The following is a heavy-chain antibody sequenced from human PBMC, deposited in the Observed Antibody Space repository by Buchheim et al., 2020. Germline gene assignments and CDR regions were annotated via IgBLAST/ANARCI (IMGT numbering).Heavy chain of an antibody. J-gene: IGHJ5*02. D-gene: IGHD6-13*01. Sequence: QLQLHESGPGLVKPSGTLSLTCSVSGGSITATYWWSWVRQSPGKGLEWIGEVFHLGTTNYNRSLKSRVTMSIDTSKNQFSLKLASVTDADTALYFCVRGFGTATNWFGPWGRGT. CDR3: VRGFGTATNWFGP. V-gene: IGHV4-4*02. CDR1: GGSITATYW. CDR2: VFHLGTT.